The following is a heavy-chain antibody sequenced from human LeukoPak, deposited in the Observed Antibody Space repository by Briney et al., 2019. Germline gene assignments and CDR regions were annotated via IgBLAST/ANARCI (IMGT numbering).Heavy chain of an antibody. CDR1: GFTFSNFA. J-gene: IGHJ3*02. Sequence: GRSLRLSCAASGFTFSNFAMHWVRQAPGKGLEWVAIISYDGSNKNYADSVKGRFTISRDNSKNTLYLQMNSLRAEDTAVYYCAKWGANCSSTSCYINAFDIWGQGTMATVSP. V-gene: IGHV3-30-3*02. D-gene: IGHD2-2*02. CDR3: AKWGANCSSTSCYINAFDI. CDR2: ISYDGSNK.